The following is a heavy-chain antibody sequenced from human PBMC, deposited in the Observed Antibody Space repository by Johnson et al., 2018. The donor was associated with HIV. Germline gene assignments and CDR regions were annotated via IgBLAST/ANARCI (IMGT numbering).Heavy chain of an antibody. V-gene: IGHV3-74*02. CDR2: IRNDGSET. D-gene: IGHD5-24*01. CDR1: GFTFSSSW. J-gene: IGHJ3*02. CDR3: ARFLLRPNGYIWGFDI. Sequence: VQLVESGGGVVQPGRSLRLSCAASGFTFSSSWMHWVRQAPGKGLVWVSRIRNDGSETAYADSVKGRFTISRDNAKNSLYLQMNSLRAEDTAVYYCARFLLRPNGYIWGFDIWGQGTMVTVSS.